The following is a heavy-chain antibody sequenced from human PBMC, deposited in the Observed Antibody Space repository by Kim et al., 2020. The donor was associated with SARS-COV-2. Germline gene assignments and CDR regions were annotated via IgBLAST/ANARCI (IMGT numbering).Heavy chain of an antibody. CDR1: GFTVSSNY. CDR2: IYSGGST. V-gene: IGHV3-53*01. Sequence: GGSLRLSCAASGFTVSSNYMNWVRQAPGKGLEWVSTIYSGGSTYYADSAKGRFTISRDNSENTLYLQMNSLTAKDTAVYYCARERPPPFGGPFYGMDVWG. CDR3: ARERPPPFGGPFYGMDV. D-gene: IGHD2-15*01. J-gene: IGHJ6*01.